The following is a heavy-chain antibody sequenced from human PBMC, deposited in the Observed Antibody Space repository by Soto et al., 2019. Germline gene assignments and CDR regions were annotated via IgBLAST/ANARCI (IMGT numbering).Heavy chain of an antibody. V-gene: IGHV1-2*02. J-gene: IGHJ4*02. CDR3: ARDTIDY. Sequence: ASVKVSCKASGYTFTAYYIHWVRQAPGQGLEWMGWIHPNTGGTHYAQKFQGRFTMTRDRSIRTVYMELSTLTSDDTAVYYCARDTIDYWGPGTLVTVSS. CDR1: GYTFTAYY. CDR2: IHPNTGGT.